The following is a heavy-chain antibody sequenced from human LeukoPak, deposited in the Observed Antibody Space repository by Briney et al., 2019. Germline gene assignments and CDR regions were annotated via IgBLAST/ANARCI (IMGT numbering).Heavy chain of an antibody. D-gene: IGHD1-26*01. CDR2: ISSSSSYI. J-gene: IGHJ4*02. V-gene: IGHV3-21*01. CDR3: ARVGYSGSYYRY. Sequence: AGGSLRLSCAASGFTFSSYSMNWVRQAPGKGLEWVSSISSSSSYIYYADSVKGRFTISRDNAKNSLYLQMNSLRAEDTAVYYCARVGYSGSYYRYWGQGTLVTVSS. CDR1: GFTFSSYS.